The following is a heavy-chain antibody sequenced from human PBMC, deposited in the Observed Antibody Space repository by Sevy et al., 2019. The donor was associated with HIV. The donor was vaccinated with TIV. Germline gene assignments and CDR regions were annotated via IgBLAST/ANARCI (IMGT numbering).Heavy chain of an antibody. Sequence: ASVKVSCKASGYTFTSYGISWVRQAPGQGLEWMGWISAYNGNTNYAQKLQGRVTMTTDTSTSTAYMELRSLSSDDTAVYYCAGGGRLYCSGGSCYSGGNWFDPWGQGTLVTVSS. J-gene: IGHJ5*02. CDR3: AGGGRLYCSGGSCYSGGNWFDP. CDR2: ISAYNGNT. CDR1: GYTFTSYG. V-gene: IGHV1-18*01. D-gene: IGHD2-15*01.